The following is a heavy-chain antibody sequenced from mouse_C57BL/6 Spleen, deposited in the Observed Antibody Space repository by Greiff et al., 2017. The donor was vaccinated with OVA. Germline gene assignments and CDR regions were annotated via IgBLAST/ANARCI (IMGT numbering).Heavy chain of an antibody. V-gene: IGHV10-1*01. CDR2: LRSKSNNYAT. D-gene: IGHD2-4*01. Sequence: VQLVASGGGLVQPKGSLKLSCAASGFSFNTYALNWVRQAPGTGLEWVARLRSKSNNYATYYADSVKDRFTISSDDSESMLYLQMNNLKTEDTAMYYCVRPPYYDYDVPFAYWGQGTLVTVSA. J-gene: IGHJ3*01. CDR1: GFSFNTYA. CDR3: VRPPYYDYDVPFAY.